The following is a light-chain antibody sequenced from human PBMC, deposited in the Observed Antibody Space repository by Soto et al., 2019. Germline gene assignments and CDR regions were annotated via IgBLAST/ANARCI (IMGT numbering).Light chain of an antibody. J-gene: IGKJ1*01. CDR2: ASS. Sequence: EIVLTQSPGTLSSSPGERATLSCRASQSVSSSYLAWHQHKPGQAPRLLIYASSSRATGIPDRFGGSGSGTDFTLIISRLEPEDFAVYYCQQYGDSSWTFGQGTKVDIK. V-gene: IGKV3-20*01. CDR3: QQYGDSSWT. CDR1: QSVSSSY.